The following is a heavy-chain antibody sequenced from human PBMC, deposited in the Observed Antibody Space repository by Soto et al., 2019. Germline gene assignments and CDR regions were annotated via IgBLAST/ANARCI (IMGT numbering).Heavy chain of an antibody. D-gene: IGHD5-12*01. J-gene: IGHJ4*02. CDR3: ARDRRVDIVAT. CDR2: IYYSGST. Sequence: SETLSLTCTVSGGSISSGGYYWSWIRQHPGKGLEWIGYIYYSGSTYYNPSLKSRVTISVDTSKNQFSLKLSSVTAADTAVYYCARDRRVDIVATWGQGTLVTVSS. V-gene: IGHV4-31*03. CDR1: GGSISSGGYY.